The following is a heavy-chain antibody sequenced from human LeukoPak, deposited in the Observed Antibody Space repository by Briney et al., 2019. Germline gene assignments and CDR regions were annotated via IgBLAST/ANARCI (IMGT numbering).Heavy chain of an antibody. CDR3: AREALGYCSGGSCHSDYYYYYYMDV. D-gene: IGHD2-15*01. CDR1: GYTFTSYG. V-gene: IGHV1-18*01. CDR2: ISAYNGNT. J-gene: IGHJ6*03. Sequence: ASVKLSCKASGYTFTSYGISWVRQAPGQGLEWMGWISAYNGNTNYAQKLQGRVTMTTDTSTSTAYMELRSLRSDDTAVYYCAREALGYCSGGSCHSDYYYYYYMDVWGKGTTVTVSS.